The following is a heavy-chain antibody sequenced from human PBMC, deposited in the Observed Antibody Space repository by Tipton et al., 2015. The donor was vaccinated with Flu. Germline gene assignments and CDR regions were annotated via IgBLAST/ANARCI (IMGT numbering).Heavy chain of an antibody. J-gene: IGHJ4*02. D-gene: IGHD4-17*01. CDR3: ARDRWTVTTANYFDY. CDR2: INSDGSST. V-gene: IGHV3-74*01. CDR1: GFTFSSYW. Sequence: SLRLSCAASGFTFSSYWMHWVRQAPGKGLVWVSRINSDGSSTSYADSVKGRFTISRDNAKNSLYLQMNSLRAEDTAVYYCARDRWTVTTANYFDYWGQGTLVTVSS.